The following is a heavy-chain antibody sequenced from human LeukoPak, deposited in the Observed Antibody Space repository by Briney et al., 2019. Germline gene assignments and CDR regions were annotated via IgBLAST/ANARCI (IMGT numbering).Heavy chain of an antibody. Sequence: SETLFLTCTVSGGSISSTSHYWGWIRRPPGKGLEWIGSVYYSGSTYYNPSLKSRVTISVDTSKNQFSLRLSSVTATDMAVYFCARLGYSVSWTDCWGQGILVTVSS. CDR1: GGSISSTSHY. D-gene: IGHD6-13*01. CDR3: ARLGYSVSWTDC. J-gene: IGHJ4*02. CDR2: VYYSGST. V-gene: IGHV4-39*01.